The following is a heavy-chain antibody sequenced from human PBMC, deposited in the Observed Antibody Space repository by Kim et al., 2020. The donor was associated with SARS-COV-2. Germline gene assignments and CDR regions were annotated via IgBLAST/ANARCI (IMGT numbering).Heavy chain of an antibody. CDR3: ARDPLPYYDSSGYYPNPQN. Sequence: GRFTISRDNSKNTLYLQMNSLRAEGTAVYYCARDPLPYYDSSGYYPNPQNWGQGTLVTVSS. V-gene: IGHV3-30*05. J-gene: IGHJ4*02. D-gene: IGHD3-22*01.